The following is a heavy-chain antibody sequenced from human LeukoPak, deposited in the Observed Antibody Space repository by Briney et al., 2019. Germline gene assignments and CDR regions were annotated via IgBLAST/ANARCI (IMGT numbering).Heavy chain of an antibody. CDR1: GFTVSSNY. D-gene: IGHD3-22*01. Sequence: GGSLRLSCAASGFTVSSNYMTWVRQAPGKGLEWVSSISSSSSYIYYADSVKGRFTISRDNAKNSLYLQMNSLRAEDTAVYYCARVYDSSGYYYHYWGQGTLVTVSS. CDR3: ARVYDSSGYYYHY. V-gene: IGHV3-21*01. J-gene: IGHJ4*02. CDR2: ISSSSSYI.